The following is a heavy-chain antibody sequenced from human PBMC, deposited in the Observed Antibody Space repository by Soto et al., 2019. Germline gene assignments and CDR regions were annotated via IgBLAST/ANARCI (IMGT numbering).Heavy chain of an antibody. D-gene: IGHD1-20*01. CDR1: GFTFSRDS. CDR2: ISSSSSTI. V-gene: IGHV3-48*04. J-gene: IGHJ4*02. CDR3: ARLITPRVLDS. Sequence: PGGSLRLSCAASGFTFSRDSMNWVRQAPGKGLEWVSYISSSSSTIYYADSVKGRFTISRDNAKNSLYLQMNSLTTEDTAVYYCARLITPRVLDSWGQGTLVTVSS.